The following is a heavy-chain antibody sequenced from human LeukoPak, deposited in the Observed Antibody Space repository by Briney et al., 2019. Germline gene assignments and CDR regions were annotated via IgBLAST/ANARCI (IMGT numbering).Heavy chain of an antibody. V-gene: IGHV5-51*01. J-gene: IGHJ4*02. CDR2: IYPGDSET. CDR3: ASMMPQTYYFDY. Sequence: GESLKISCKGSGYSFTRYWIGWVRQMPVKGLEWMGIIYPGDSETRYSPSFQGQVTISADKSISTAYLQWSSLKASDTAMYYCASMMPQTYYFDYWGQGTLVTVSS. D-gene: IGHD3-16*01. CDR1: GYSFTRYW.